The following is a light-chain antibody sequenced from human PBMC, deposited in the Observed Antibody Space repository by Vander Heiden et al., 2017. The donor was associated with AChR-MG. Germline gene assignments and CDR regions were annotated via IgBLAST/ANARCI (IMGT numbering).Light chain of an antibody. CDR3: QERRNWPLT. V-gene: IGKV3-11*01. J-gene: IGKJ4*01. CDR1: QTVSTY. CDR2: DAS. Sequence: EIVLTQSPATLSLSPGERATLSCRASQTVSTYLAWYQQKPGQAPRLLIYDASNRATGLPARFRGSGSWTNLTLTISSPGAEDFGGYYCQERRNWPLTFGGGTKVEIK.